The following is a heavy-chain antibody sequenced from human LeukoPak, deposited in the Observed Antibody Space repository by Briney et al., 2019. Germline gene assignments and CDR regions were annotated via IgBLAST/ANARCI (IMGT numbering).Heavy chain of an antibody. Sequence: SETLSLTCTVSGGSISSYYWSWIRQPPGKGLEWIGYIYYSGSTNYNPSLKSRVTISVDTSKNQFSLKLSSVTAADMAVYYCARDGVTGAFDIWGQGTMVTVSS. CDR2: IYYSGST. CDR3: ARDGVTGAFDI. CDR1: GGSISSYY. D-gene: IGHD3-16*01. J-gene: IGHJ3*02. V-gene: IGHV4-59*12.